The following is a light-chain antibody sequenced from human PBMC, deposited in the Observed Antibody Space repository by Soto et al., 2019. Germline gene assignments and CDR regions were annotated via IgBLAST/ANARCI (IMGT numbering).Light chain of an antibody. J-gene: IGKJ4*01. Sequence: EIVLTQSPGTLSLSPGERATLSCRASQSVNSNLAWYQQKPGQAPRLLIYDASNRPNGIPVRFSGSGSGTDFTLTISSLEPEDFAVYYCQQSRDCPLTFGGGTKVEIK. CDR2: DAS. CDR3: QQSRDCPLT. CDR1: QSVNSN. V-gene: IGKV3-11*01.